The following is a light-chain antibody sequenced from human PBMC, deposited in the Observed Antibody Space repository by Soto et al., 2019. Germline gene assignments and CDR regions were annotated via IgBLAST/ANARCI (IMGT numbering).Light chain of an antibody. V-gene: IGLV2-8*01. CDR1: SSDVGGNNY. J-gene: IGLJ2*01. CDR3: SSYAASNNLV. CDR2: EVS. Sequence: QSALTQPPSASGSPGQSVSISCTGTSSDVGGNNYVSWYQQHPGKAPKLMIHEVSKRPSGVPDRFSGSKSGNTASLTVSGLQAEDEADYYCSSYAASNNLVFGGGTKLTVL.